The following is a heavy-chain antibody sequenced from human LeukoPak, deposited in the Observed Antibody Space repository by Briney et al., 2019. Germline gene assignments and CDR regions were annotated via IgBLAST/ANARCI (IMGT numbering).Heavy chain of an antibody. Sequence: GGSLRLSCAASGFTFSSYGMHWVRQAPGKGLEWVAVISYDGSNKYYADSVKGRFTISGDNSKNTLYLQMNSLRAEDTAVYYCAKDAGDIVTTDYFDYWGQGTLVTVSS. CDR3: AKDAGDIVTTDYFDY. V-gene: IGHV3-30*18. J-gene: IGHJ4*02. CDR1: GFTFSSYG. D-gene: IGHD5-12*01. CDR2: ISYDGSNK.